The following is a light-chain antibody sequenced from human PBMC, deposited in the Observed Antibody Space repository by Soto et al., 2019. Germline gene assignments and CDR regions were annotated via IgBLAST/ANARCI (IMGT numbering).Light chain of an antibody. J-gene: IGLJ1*01. Sequence: QSVLTQPASVSGSPGQSITISCTGTSSDVGGYNYVSWYQQHPGKAPKLMIYDVSNRPSGVSIRFSGSKSGNTASLTIFGLQAEDEADYYCSSYTSSSTLNVFGTGTKVTVL. CDR2: DVS. V-gene: IGLV2-14*01. CDR1: SSDVGGYNY. CDR3: SSYTSSSTLNV.